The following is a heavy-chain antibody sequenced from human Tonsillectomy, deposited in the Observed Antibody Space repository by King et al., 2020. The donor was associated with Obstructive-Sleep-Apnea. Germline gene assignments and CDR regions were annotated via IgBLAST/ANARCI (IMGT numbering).Heavy chain of an antibody. CDR1: GFTFSSYW. Sequence: VQLVESGGGLVQPGGSLRLSCAASGFTFSSYWMTWVRQAPGKGLEWVANIKQDGSERYYVDSVKGRLTISRDNAKNSLYLQINSLRADDTAVFYCARALVWGSYPNDAFDIWGQGTMVTVSS. J-gene: IGHJ3*02. CDR2: IKQDGSER. CDR3: ARALVWGSYPNDAFDI. D-gene: IGHD3-16*02. V-gene: IGHV3-7*01.